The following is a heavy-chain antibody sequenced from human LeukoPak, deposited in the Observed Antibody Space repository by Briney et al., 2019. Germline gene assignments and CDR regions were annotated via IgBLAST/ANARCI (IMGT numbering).Heavy chain of an antibody. CDR2: IYHSGST. D-gene: IGHD6-6*01. CDR1: GGPISSGGYY. CDR3: ARGSSLDNWFDP. Sequence: SETLSLTCTVSGGPISSGGYYWTWIRQPPGKGLEWIGYIYHSGSTLYNPSLKSRVTISVDRSKNQFFLKLNSVTAADTAVYYCARGSSLDNWFDPWGQGTLVTVSS. J-gene: IGHJ5*02. V-gene: IGHV4-30-2*01.